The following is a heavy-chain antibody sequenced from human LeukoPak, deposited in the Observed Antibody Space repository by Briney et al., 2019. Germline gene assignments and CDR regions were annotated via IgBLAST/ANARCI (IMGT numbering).Heavy chain of an antibody. J-gene: IGHJ4*02. CDR2: INPNSGGT. CDR1: GYTFTGYY. D-gene: IGHD3-3*01. V-gene: IGHV1-2*06. Sequence: APVKVSCKASGYTFTGYYMHWVRQAPGQGLEWMGRINPNSGGTNYAQKFQGRVTMTRDTSISTAYMELSRLRSDDTAVYYCARESEKYYDFWSGYYTESYFDYWGQGTLVTVSS. CDR3: ARESEKYYDFWSGYYTESYFDY.